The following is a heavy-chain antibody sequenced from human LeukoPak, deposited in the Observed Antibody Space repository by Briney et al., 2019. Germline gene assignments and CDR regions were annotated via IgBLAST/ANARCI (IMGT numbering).Heavy chain of an antibody. J-gene: IGHJ4*02. CDR3: ARGNSWALDY. D-gene: IGHD6-13*01. CDR2: IKQDGSEK. CDR1: GFTFTTYW. V-gene: IGHV3-7*01. Sequence: GGSLRLSCAASGFTFTTYWMGWVRQAPGKGLEWVANIKQDGSEKYYVDSVKGRFTISRDNAKNSLNLQMNSLRAEDTAVYYCARGNSWALDYWGQGTLVTVSS.